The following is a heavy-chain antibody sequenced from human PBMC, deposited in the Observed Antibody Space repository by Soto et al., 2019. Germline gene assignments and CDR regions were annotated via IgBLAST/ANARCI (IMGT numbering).Heavy chain of an antibody. CDR1: GGSFSGYY. Sequence: SETLSLTCAVYGGSFSGYYWSWIRQPPGKGLEWIGEINHSGSTNYNPSLKSRVTISVDTSKNQFSLKLSSVTAADTAVYYCARGEWLPSRWGQGTLVTVSS. V-gene: IGHV4-34*01. CDR3: ARGEWLPSR. J-gene: IGHJ4*02. CDR2: INHSGST. D-gene: IGHD5-12*01.